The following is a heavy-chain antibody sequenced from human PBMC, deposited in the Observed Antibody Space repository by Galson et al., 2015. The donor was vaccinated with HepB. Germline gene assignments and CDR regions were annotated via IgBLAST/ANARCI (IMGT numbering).Heavy chain of an antibody. Sequence: SVKVSCKASGGTFSSYAISWVRQAPGQGLEWMGRIIPILGIANYAQKFQGRVTITADKSTSTAYMELSSLRSEDTAVFYCARAQVTHRPPLYYFDYWGQGTLVTVSS. CDR3: ARAQVTHRPPLYYFDY. D-gene: IGHD4-23*01. J-gene: IGHJ4*02. V-gene: IGHV1-69*04. CDR2: IIPILGIA. CDR1: GGTFSSYA.